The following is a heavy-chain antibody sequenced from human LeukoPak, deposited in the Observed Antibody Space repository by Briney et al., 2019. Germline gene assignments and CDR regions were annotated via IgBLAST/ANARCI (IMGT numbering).Heavy chain of an antibody. V-gene: IGHV3-20*04. CDR3: ARVNYDILTGYSWGGDF. CDR1: GFTFDDYG. CDR2: INWNGGST. D-gene: IGHD3-9*01. Sequence: TGGSLRLSCAASGFTFDDYGMNWVRQTPGKGLEWGSGINWNGGSTGYADSVRGRFTISRDNAKNSLYLQMNSLRAEDTALYYCARVNYDILTGYSWGGDFWGQGTLVTVSS. J-gene: IGHJ4*02.